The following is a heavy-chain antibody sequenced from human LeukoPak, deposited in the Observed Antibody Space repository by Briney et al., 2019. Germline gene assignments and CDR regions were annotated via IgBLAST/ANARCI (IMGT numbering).Heavy chain of an antibody. D-gene: IGHD5-18*01. CDR3: ARSGYSYGSYYFDY. Sequence: GGSLRLSCAASGFTFSSYAMHWVRQAPGKGLEWVAVISYDGSNKYYADSVKGRFTISRDNSKNTLYLQMNSLRAENTAVYYCARSGYSYGSYYFDYWGQGTLVTVSS. CDR1: GFTFSSYA. J-gene: IGHJ4*02. V-gene: IGHV3-30-3*01. CDR2: ISYDGSNK.